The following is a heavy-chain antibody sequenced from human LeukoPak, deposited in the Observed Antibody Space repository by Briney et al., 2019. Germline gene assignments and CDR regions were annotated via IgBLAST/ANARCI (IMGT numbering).Heavy chain of an antibody. Sequence: GGSLRLSCEASGFNFNIYGMNWVRQAPGKGLQWVSNIGGRDDATYYADSVKGRFTISRDNFKNTAYLEMSNLRIEDTAIYYCAKSLWGTSGCTDYWGQGTLVTVSS. CDR1: GFNFNIYG. V-gene: IGHV3-23*01. CDR3: AKSLWGTSGCTDY. CDR2: IGGRDDAT. J-gene: IGHJ4*02. D-gene: IGHD2-15*01.